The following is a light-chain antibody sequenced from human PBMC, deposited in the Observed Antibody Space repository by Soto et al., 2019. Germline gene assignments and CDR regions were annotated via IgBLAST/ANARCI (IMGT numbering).Light chain of an antibody. CDR1: SSDVGGYNY. Sequence: QSALTQPRSVSGSPGQSVNISCTGTSSDVGGYNYVSWYQQHPGKAPKVMIYEGSKRHSGVSDRFSGSKSGNSASLTISGLQAEDEADYFCSSYAGSSTLVFGGGTKLTVL. CDR3: SSYAGSSTLV. J-gene: IGLJ3*02. V-gene: IGLV2-11*01. CDR2: EGS.